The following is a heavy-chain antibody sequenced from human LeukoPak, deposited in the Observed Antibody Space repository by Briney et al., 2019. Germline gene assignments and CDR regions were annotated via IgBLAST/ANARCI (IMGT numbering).Heavy chain of an antibody. D-gene: IGHD1-7*01. Sequence: GGSLRLSCAASGFTFSSYAMTWVRQAPGKGLEWVSAISGSDGTTYYADSVKGRFTISRDNSKNTLSLQMNSLRAEDTAVYYCAKVGNWKYGHHDYWGQEPWSPSPQ. CDR3: AKVGNWKYGHHDY. V-gene: IGHV3-23*01. CDR1: GFTFSSYA. J-gene: IGHJ4*01. CDR2: ISGSDGTT.